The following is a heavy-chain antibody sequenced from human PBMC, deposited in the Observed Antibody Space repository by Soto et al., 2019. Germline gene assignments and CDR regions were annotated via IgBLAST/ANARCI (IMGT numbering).Heavy chain of an antibody. D-gene: IGHD2-15*01. Sequence: GGSLRLSCAASGFTFTTYAIHWVRQSPGKGLEWVAVISNDGRGKYYADSVKGRFTISRDNSKNTLYLQMNSLRSDDTAVYYCARDQCFGGGRSCYYFDFWGQGTLVTVSS. V-gene: IGHV3-30*04. CDR2: ISNDGRGK. CDR1: GFTFTTYA. J-gene: IGHJ4*02. CDR3: ARDQCFGGGRSCYYFDF.